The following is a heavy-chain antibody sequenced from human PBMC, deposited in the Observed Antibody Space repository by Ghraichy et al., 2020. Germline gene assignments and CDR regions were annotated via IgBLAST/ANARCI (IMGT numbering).Heavy chain of an antibody. CDR2: LRNEANTYAT. D-gene: IGHD3-10*01. J-gene: IGHJ3*02. Sequence: GESLNISCAASGFTFSGSDVQWVRQASGKGLEWVGRLRNEANTYATAYAASVKGRFSISTDDSKITAYLQMDSLKIEDTAVYYCSRTFYGSGSSDVVFDIWGQGTVVTVSS. V-gene: IGHV3-73*01. CDR3: SRTFYGSGSSDVVFDI. CDR1: GFTFSGSD.